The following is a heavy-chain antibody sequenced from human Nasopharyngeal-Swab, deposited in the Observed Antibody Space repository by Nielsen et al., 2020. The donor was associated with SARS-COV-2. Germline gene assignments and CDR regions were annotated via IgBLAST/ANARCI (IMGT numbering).Heavy chain of an antibody. V-gene: IGHV3-21*01. J-gene: IGHJ6*02. CDR3: AREEAMVNYYYYGMDA. CDR1: GFTFSSYS. D-gene: IGHD5-18*01. Sequence: GESLKISCAASGFTFSSYSMNWVRQAPGKGLEWVSSISSSNRYIYYADSVKGRFTISRDNAKNSLYLQMNSLRAEDTAVYYCAREEAMVNYYYYGMDAWGQGTTVTVSS. CDR2: ISSSNRYI.